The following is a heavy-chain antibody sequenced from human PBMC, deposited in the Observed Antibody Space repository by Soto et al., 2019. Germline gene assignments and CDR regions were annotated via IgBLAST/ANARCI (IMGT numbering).Heavy chain of an antibody. V-gene: IGHV4-31*03. D-gene: IGHD3-10*01. CDR3: ARESDYYGSGSYGHIDY. CDR1: GGSISSGGYY. Sequence: QVQLQESGPGLVKPSQTLSLTCTVSGGSISSGGYYWSWIRQHPGKGLEWIGYIYYSGSTYYNPSLKSRVTISVDTSKNQFSLKLSSVTAADTAVYYCARESDYYGSGSYGHIDYWGQGTLVTVSS. CDR2: IYYSGST. J-gene: IGHJ4*02.